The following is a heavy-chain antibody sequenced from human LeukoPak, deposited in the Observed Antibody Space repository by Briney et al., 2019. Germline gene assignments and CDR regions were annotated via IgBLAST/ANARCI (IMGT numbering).Heavy chain of an antibody. CDR3: ARRRRSGSYFDAFDI. J-gene: IGHJ3*02. V-gene: IGHV5-51*01. CDR1: GYSFTSYW. D-gene: IGHD1-26*01. CDR2: IYPGDSDT. Sequence: GESLKISCKGSGYSFTSYWIGWVRQLPGKGLEWMGIIYPGDSDTRYSPSFQGQVTISADKSISTAYLQWSSLKASDTAMYYCARRRRSGSYFDAFDIWGQGTMVTVSS.